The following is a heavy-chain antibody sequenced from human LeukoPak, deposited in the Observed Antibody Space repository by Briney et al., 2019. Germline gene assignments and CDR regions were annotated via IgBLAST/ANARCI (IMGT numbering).Heavy chain of an antibody. CDR1: GYTFTSYY. CDR3: ARVVVPAATDYDYYYYYMDV. D-gene: IGHD2-2*01. Sequence: ASVKVSCKASGYTFTSYYMHWVRQAPGQGLEWMGIINPSGGSTSYAQKFQGRVTMTRDMSTSTVYMELSSLRSEDTAVYYCARVVVPAATDYDYYYYYMDVWGKGTTVTISS. J-gene: IGHJ6*03. CDR2: INPSGGST. V-gene: IGHV1-46*01.